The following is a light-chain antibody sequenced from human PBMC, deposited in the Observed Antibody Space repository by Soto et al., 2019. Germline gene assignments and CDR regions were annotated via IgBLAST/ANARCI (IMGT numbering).Light chain of an antibody. V-gene: IGKV3-20*01. CDR3: QQYGSSPWT. CDR2: GAS. J-gene: IGKJ1*01. CDR1: QSVSSY. Sequence: ETVLTQSPATLSLSPGERATLSCRASQSVSSYLAWYQQKPGQAPSLLIYGASSRATGIPDRFSGSGSGTDFTLTISRLEPEDFAVFYCQQYGSSPWTFGQGTKV.